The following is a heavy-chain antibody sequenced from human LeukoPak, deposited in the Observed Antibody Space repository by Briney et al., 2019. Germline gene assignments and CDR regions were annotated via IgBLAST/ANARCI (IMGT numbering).Heavy chain of an antibody. CDR2: IYTSGST. Sequence: SETLSLTCTVSGGSISSYYWSWIRQPAGKGLEWIGRIYTSGSTYYNPSLKSRVTISVDTSKNQFSLKLSSVTAADTAVYYCAALGGAIFGVPLDAFDIWGQGTMVTVSS. D-gene: IGHD3-3*01. J-gene: IGHJ3*02. CDR3: AALGGAIFGVPLDAFDI. CDR1: GGSISSYY. V-gene: IGHV4-4*07.